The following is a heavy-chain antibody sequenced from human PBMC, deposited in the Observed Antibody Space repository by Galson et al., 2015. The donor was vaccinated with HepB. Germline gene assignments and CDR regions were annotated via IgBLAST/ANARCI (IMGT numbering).Heavy chain of an antibody. J-gene: IGHJ4*02. V-gene: IGHV3-66*01. CDR1: GFTVSSKY. CDR2: IYSGGST. D-gene: IGHD3-22*01. CDR3: ARSGSGYYSAPPDY. Sequence: SLRLSCAASGFTVSSKYMSWVRQAPGKGLEWVSVIYSGGSTYYADSVEGRFTISRDNSKNTLYLQMNSLRAEDTAVYYCARSGSGYYSAPPDYWGQGTLVTVSS.